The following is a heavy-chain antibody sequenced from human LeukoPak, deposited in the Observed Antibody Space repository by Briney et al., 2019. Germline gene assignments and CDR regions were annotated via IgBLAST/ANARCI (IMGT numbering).Heavy chain of an antibody. D-gene: IGHD6-19*01. Sequence: GGSLRLSCAASGFTFSSHAMSWVRQAPGKGLEWVSGISWNGGSTGYADSVKGRFTISRDNAKNSLYLQMNSLRAEDTALYYCARDRSLGIAVAGTNPFDYWGQGTLVTVSS. V-gene: IGHV3-20*04. CDR1: GFTFSSHA. CDR2: ISWNGGST. J-gene: IGHJ4*02. CDR3: ARDRSLGIAVAGTNPFDY.